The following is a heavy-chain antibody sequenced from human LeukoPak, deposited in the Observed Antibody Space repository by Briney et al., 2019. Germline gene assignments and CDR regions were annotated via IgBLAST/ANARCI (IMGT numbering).Heavy chain of an antibody. V-gene: IGHV3-30-3*01. CDR1: GFTFSSYA. CDR3: ARERGSTRYFQH. D-gene: IGHD1-26*01. Sequence: PGGSLRLSCAASGFTFSSYAMHWVRQAPGKGLEWVAVISYDGSNKYYADSVKGRFTISRDNAKNSLYLQMNSLRAEDTAVYYCARERGSTRYFQHWGQGTLVTVSS. J-gene: IGHJ1*01. CDR2: ISYDGSNK.